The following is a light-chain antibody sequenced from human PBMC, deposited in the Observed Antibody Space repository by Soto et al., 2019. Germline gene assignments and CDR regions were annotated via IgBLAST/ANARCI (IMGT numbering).Light chain of an antibody. CDR3: QQYGSSPRT. J-gene: IGKJ1*01. CDR1: QSLSSIY. Sequence: EIVLTQSPGTLSLSPGERATLSCRASQSLSSIYLAWYQQKPGQAPRLLIYGTSNRATGIPDRFSGSGSGTDFTLTISRLEPEDFAAYYCQQYGSSPRTFGQGTKVEVK. CDR2: GTS. V-gene: IGKV3-20*01.